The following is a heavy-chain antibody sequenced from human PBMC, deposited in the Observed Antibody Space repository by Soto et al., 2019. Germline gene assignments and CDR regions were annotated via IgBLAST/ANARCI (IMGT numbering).Heavy chain of an antibody. Sequence: EVHLLESGGGLVQTGGSLRLSCTASGFTFSTYTMSWVRQAPGKGLEWVSVISGTGSSTYYEDSVKGRFTISRDNSKNTVYLQLSSLRAEDTAVYHCAKDGTAVCTPYSWYFDAWGRGTLVTVSS. CDR1: GFTFSTYT. V-gene: IGHV3-23*01. CDR3: AKDGTAVCTPYSWYFDA. D-gene: IGHD6-19*01. CDR2: ISGTGSST. J-gene: IGHJ2*01.